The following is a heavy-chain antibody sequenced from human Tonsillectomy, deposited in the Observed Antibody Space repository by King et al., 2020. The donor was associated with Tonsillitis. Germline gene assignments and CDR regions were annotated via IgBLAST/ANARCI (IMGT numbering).Heavy chain of an antibody. V-gene: IGHV4-39*01. J-gene: IGHJ5*02. CDR2: IYYSGST. CDR1: GGSISSSSYY. Sequence: QLQESGPGLVKPSETLSLTCTVSGGSISSSSYYWGWIRQPPGKGLEWIGSIYYSGSTYYNPSLKSRVTISVDTSKNQFSLKLSSVTAADTAVYYCARPNDSSASWFDPWGQGTLVTVSS. CDR3: ARPNDSSASWFDP. D-gene: IGHD3-22*01.